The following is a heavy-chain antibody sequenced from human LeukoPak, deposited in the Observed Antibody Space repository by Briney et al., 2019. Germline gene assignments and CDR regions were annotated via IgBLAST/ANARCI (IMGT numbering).Heavy chain of an antibody. CDR1: GGSISSYY. CDR2: IYTSGST. D-gene: IGHD4-23*01. Sequence: SETLSLTCTVPGGSISSYYWSWIRQPPGKGLEWIGYIYTSGSTNYNPSLKSRVTISVDTSKNQFSLKLSSVTAADTAVYYCARHQGGNSYYYYYYMDVWGKGTTVTVSS. J-gene: IGHJ6*03. CDR3: ARHQGGNSYYYYYYMDV. V-gene: IGHV4-4*09.